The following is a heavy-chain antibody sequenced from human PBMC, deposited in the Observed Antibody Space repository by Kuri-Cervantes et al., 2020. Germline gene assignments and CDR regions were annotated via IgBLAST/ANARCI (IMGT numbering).Heavy chain of an antibody. CDR2: INPNSGGT. CDR3: ATSPQFLVAAAGNGPLYYGMDV. J-gene: IGHJ6*02. Sequence: ASVKVSCKASGYTFTGYYMHWVRQAPGQGLEWMGWINPNSGGTNYAQKFQGRVTMTRDTSISTAYMELSRLRSGDTAVYYCATSPQFLVAAAGNGPLYYGMDVWGQGTTVTVSS. V-gene: IGHV1-2*02. D-gene: IGHD6-13*01. CDR1: GYTFTGYY.